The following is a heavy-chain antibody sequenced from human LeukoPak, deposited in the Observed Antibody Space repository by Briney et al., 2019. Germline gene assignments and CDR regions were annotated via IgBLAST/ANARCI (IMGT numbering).Heavy chain of an antibody. V-gene: IGHV4-34*01. D-gene: IGHD3-22*01. CDR2: INHSGST. CDR3: ASSGYYSYFDY. CDR1: GGSFSGYY. J-gene: IGHJ4*02. Sequence: SETLSLTCAVSGGSFSGYYWRWIRQPPGKGLEWIGEINHSGSTNYDPSLKSRVTISVDTSKNQFSLKLSSVTAADTAVYYCASSGYYSYFDYWGQGTLVTVSS.